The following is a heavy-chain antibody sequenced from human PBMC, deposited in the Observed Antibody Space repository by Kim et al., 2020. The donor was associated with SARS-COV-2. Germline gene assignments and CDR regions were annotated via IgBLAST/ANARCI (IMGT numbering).Heavy chain of an antibody. J-gene: IGHJ2*01. V-gene: IGHV1-69*13. CDR2: IIPIFGTA. CDR3: ARHDMTTVTTDWYFDL. D-gene: IGHD4-17*01. CDR1: GGTFSSYA. Sequence: SVKVSCKASGGTFSSYAISWVRQAPGQGLEWMGGIIPIFGTANYAQKFQGRVTITADESPSTAYMELSSLRSEDTAVYYCARHDMTTVTTDWYFDLWGRGTLGTVSS.